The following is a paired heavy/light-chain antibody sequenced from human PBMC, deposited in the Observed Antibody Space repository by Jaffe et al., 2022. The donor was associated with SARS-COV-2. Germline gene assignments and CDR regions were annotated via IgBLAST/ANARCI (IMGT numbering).Light chain of an antibody. Sequence: DIALTQSPLSLPVSPGGPASISCSSSQSLLHSNGNNYLDWYLQKPGQAPHLLIYLGSNRASGVPDRFSGSGSGTEFTLRISRVEAEDVGVYYCMQALQTPPTFGGGTKVEIK. CDR2: LGS. J-gene: IGKJ4*01. CDR1: QSLLHSNGNNY. CDR3: MQALQTPPT. V-gene: IGKV2-28*01.
Heavy chain of an antibody. Sequence: QVQLVESGGGVIQPGRSLRLSCAASGFTFRNYALHWVRQAPGKGLEWVALISYDGGYKSYADSVKGRFAISRDNSKTTLYLQMSSLRAEDTAVYYCAKDHSYYDGSLYLPFQQDFYYGLDVWGQGTTVTVSS. D-gene: IGHD3-22*01. V-gene: IGHV3-30*18. J-gene: IGHJ6*02. CDR3: AKDHSYYDGSLYLPFQQDFYYGLDV. CDR2: ISYDGGYK. CDR1: GFTFRNYA.